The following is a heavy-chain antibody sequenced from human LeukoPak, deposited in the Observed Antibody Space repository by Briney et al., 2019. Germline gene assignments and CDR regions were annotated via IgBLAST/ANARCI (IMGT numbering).Heavy chain of an antibody. CDR1: GGTFSSYA. J-gene: IGHJ5*02. CDR2: IIPIFGTA. V-gene: IGHV1-69*13. Sequence: SVKVSCKASGGTFSSYAISWVRQAPGQGLEWMGGIIPIFGTANYAQKFQGRVTITADESTSTAYMELSSLRSEDTAVYYCARDSGALRYFDWLSAGNNWFDPWGQGTLVTVSS. D-gene: IGHD3-9*01. CDR3: ARDSGALRYFDWLSAGNNWFDP.